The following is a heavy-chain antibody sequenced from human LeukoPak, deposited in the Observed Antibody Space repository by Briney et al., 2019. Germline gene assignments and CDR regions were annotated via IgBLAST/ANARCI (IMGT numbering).Heavy chain of an antibody. CDR3: ERDRVAVAGTRYFDY. D-gene: IGHD6-19*01. CDR1: GFTFSSYS. V-gene: IGHV3-21*01. J-gene: IGHJ4*02. CDR2: ISSSSSYI. Sequence: GGSLRLSCAASGFTFSSYSMNWVRQAPGKGLEWVSSISSSSSYIYYADSVKGRFTISRDNAKNSLYLQMNSLRAEDTAVYYCERDRVAVAGTRYFDYWGQGTLVTVSS.